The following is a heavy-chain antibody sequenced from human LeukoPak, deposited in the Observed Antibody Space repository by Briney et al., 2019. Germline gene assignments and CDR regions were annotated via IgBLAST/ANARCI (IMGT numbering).Heavy chain of an antibody. Sequence: GGSLRLSCAASGFIFSSYAMSWVRQAPGKGLQWVSAISGSGGSTYYADSVKGRFTISRDNAKNTLYLQMNSLRAGDTAVYYCASESLILRYLEWYDYYFDYWGQGTRVTV. D-gene: IGHD3-9*01. CDR1: GFIFSSYA. J-gene: IGHJ4*02. CDR3: ASESLILRYLEWYDYYFDY. CDR2: ISGSGGST. V-gene: IGHV3-23*01.